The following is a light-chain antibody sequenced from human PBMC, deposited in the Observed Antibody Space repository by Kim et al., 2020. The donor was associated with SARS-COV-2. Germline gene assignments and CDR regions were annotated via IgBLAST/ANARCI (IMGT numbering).Light chain of an antibody. CDR3: QQYGSSPPIT. CDR2: DAS. Sequence: PGESATLSCGASKSVSSSYLAWYQQKPGLAPRLLIYDASSRATGIPDRFSGSGSGTDFTLTISRLEPEDFAVYYCQQYGSSPPITFGQGTRLEIK. CDR1: KSVSSSY. V-gene: IGKV3D-20*01. J-gene: IGKJ5*01.